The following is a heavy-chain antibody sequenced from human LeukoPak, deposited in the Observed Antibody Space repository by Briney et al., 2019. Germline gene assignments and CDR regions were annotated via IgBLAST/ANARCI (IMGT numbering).Heavy chain of an antibody. CDR3: ARVESWERSGSSQDAFDV. CDR1: GYTFTSYY. D-gene: IGHD1-26*01. CDR2: INPSGGIT. J-gene: IGHJ3*01. V-gene: IGHV1-46*01. Sequence: APVKVSCKASGYTFTSYYMHWVRQAPGQGLEWMGIINPSGGITIYAQKFQGRVTMTRDMSTSTVYMELSSLRSDDTAVYYCARVESWERSGSSQDAFDVWGHGTMVTVSS.